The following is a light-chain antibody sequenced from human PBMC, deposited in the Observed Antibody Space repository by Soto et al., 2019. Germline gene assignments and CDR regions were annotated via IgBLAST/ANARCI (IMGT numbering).Light chain of an antibody. CDR2: AAS. J-gene: IGKJ1*01. CDR3: QQSYSTPST. CDR1: QSISSY. V-gene: IGKV1-39*01. Sequence: DIQMTQSPSSLSSSVGDRVTITCRASQSISSYLNWYQQKPGKAPKLLIYAASSLQSGVPSRFSGSGSGTDFTLTISSLQPEDFATYYCQQSYSTPSTFGQGTKGEIQ.